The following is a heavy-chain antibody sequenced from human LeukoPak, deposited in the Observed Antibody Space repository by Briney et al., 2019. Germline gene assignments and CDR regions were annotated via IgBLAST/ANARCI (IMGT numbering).Heavy chain of an antibody. V-gene: IGHV4-34*01. CDR1: GGSFSGYY. CDR2: INHSGST. Sequence: SETLSLTCAVYGGSFSGYYWSWIRQPPGKGLEWIGEINHSGSTNYNPSLKSRVTISVDTSKNQFSLKLSSVTAADTAVYYCARGPVGRIAAAGTEFDYWGQGTLVTVSS. J-gene: IGHJ4*02. CDR3: ARGPVGRIAAAGTEFDY. D-gene: IGHD6-13*01.